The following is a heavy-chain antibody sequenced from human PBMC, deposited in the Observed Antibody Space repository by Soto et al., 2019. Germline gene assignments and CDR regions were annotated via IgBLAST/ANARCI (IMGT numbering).Heavy chain of an antibody. CDR3: VTDGCSSNTCYLHGLEV. D-gene: IGHD2-2*01. V-gene: IGHV3-7*03. CDR2: IKGDGSAR. CDR1: GCGFISYW. Sequence: GGSLILSFSCAGCGFISYWMILVLQSPGKGLEWVANIKGDGSARYYLDSVKGRLTISRDNAKNSLYLQMSSLRAEDTAVYYCVTDGCSSNTCYLHGLEVCGQGTTV. J-gene: IGHJ6*01.